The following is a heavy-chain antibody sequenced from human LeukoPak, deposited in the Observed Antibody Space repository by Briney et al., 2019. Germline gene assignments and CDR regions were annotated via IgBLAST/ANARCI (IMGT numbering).Heavy chain of an antibody. D-gene: IGHD1-26*01. CDR2: ISYDGSNK. J-gene: IGHJ4*02. V-gene: IGHV3-30*18. CDR3: AKGPRSGSYTIDY. Sequence: PGGSLRLSCAASGFTFSSYGMHWVRQAPGKGLEWVAVISYDGSNKYYADSVKGRFTISRDNSKNTLYLQMNSLRAEDTAVYYCAKGPRSGSYTIDYWGQGTLVTVSS. CDR1: GFTFSSYG.